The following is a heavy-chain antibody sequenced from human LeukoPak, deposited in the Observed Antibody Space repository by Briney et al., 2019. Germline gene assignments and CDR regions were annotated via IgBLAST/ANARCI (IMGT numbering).Heavy chain of an antibody. V-gene: IGHV1-69*06. CDR1: GYTFTSYG. CDR2: IIPIFGTA. CDR3: AGRWGTVVRGVIDY. D-gene: IGHD3-10*01. J-gene: IGHJ4*02. Sequence: SVKVSCKASGYTFTSYGISWVRQAPGQGLEWMGGIIPIFGTANYAQKFQGRVTITADKSTSTAYMELSSLRSEDTAVYYCAGRWGTVVRGVIDYWGQGTLVTVSS.